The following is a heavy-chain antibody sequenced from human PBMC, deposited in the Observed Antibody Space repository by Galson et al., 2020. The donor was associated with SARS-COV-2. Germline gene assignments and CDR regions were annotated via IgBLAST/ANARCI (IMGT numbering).Heavy chain of an antibody. Sequence: ASVKVSCKASGYTFTSYAMNWVRQAPGQGLEWMGWINTNTGNPTYAQGFTGRFVFSLDTSVSTAYLQISSLKAEDTAVYYCARAEEGIVVVPAAMGRDYYYYMDVWGKGTTVTVSS. J-gene: IGHJ6*03. CDR1: GYTFTSYA. CDR2: INTNTGNP. D-gene: IGHD2-2*01. V-gene: IGHV7-4-1*02. CDR3: ARAEEGIVVVPAAMGRDYYYYMDV.